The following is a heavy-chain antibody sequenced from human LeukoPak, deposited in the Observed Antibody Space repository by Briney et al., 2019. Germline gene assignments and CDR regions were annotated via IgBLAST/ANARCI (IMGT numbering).Heavy chain of an antibody. D-gene: IGHD2-21*01. CDR1: GDSISSYY. J-gene: IGHJ4*02. Sequence: SETLSLTFTVSGDSISSYYWSWIRQPPGKGLEWIVYIYYSGSTNYNPTLKSRLTISVDTSKNQFSLKLSSVTATDTAVYYCARTRIPYFDYWGQGTLVTVSS. CDR3: ARTRIPYFDY. V-gene: IGHV4-59*08. CDR2: IYYSGST.